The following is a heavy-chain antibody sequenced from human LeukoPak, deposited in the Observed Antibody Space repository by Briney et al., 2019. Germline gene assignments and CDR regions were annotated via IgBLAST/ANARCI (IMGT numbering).Heavy chain of an antibody. J-gene: IGHJ4*02. CDR1: GGTFSSYA. V-gene: IGHV1-69*05. CDR3: ARSSGTAMVLIY. CDR2: IIPIFGTA. D-gene: IGHD5-18*01. Sequence: SVKVSCKASGGTFSSYAISWLRQAPGQGLEWMGGIIPIFGTANYAQKFQGRATITTDESTSTAYMELSSLRSEDTAVYYCARSSGTAMVLIYWGQGTLVTVSS.